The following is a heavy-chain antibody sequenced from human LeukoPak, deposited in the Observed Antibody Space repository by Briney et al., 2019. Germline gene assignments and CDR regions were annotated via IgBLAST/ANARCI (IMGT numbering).Heavy chain of an antibody. CDR3: ARGVAAETYYYYYMDV. Sequence: GRSLRLSCAASGFTFSSYAMYWVRQAPGKGLEWVAVISYDGSNKYYADSVKGRFTISRDNSKNTLYLQMNSLRAEDTAVYYCARGVAAETYYYYYMDVWGKGTTVAVSS. CDR1: GFTFSSYA. J-gene: IGHJ6*03. D-gene: IGHD6-13*01. CDR2: ISYDGSNK. V-gene: IGHV3-30*01.